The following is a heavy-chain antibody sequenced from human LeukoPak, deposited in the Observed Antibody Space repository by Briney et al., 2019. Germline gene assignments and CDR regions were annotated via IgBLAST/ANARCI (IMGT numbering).Heavy chain of an antibody. D-gene: IGHD3-10*01. CDR1: GFTFSSYG. V-gene: IGHV3-30*02. Sequence: PGGSLRLSCAASGFTFSSYGMHWVRQAPGKGLQWVAFIRYDGSNKYYVDSVKGRFTISRDNSKNTLYLQMNSLRPEDTAVYYCAKDWLTINYYGSGSYYKGANWFDPWGQGTLVTVSS. CDR3: AKDWLTINYYGSGSYYKGANWFDP. CDR2: IRYDGSNK. J-gene: IGHJ5*02.